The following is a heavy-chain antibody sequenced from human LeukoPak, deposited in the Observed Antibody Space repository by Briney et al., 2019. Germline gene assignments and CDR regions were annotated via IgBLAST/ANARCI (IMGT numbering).Heavy chain of an antibody. D-gene: IGHD3-22*01. CDR3: ARVYGSNGYYDFYAFDI. CDR2: IYYSGST. V-gene: IGHV4-39*07. CDR1: GGSISSSSYY. J-gene: IGHJ3*02. Sequence: SETLSLTCTVSGGSISSSSYYWGWIRQPPGKGLEWIGSIYYSGSTYYNPSLKSRVTISVDTSKNQFSLKLSSVTAADTAVYYCARVYGSNGYYDFYAFDIWGQGTMVTVSS.